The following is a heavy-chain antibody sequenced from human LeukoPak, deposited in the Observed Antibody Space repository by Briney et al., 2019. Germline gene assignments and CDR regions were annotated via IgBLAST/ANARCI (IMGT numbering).Heavy chain of an antibody. D-gene: IGHD3-3*01. J-gene: IGHJ5*02. CDR1: GGSISSSNW. CDR2: IYHSGST. V-gene: IGHV4-4*02. CDR3: ARAGGNFGVVTYNWFDP. Sequence: PSGTLSLTCAVSGGSISSSNWWSWVRQPPGKGLEWIGEIYHSGSTNYNPSLKSRVTISVDKSKNQFSLKLSSVTAADTAVYYCARAGGNFGVVTYNWFDPWGQGTLVTVSS.